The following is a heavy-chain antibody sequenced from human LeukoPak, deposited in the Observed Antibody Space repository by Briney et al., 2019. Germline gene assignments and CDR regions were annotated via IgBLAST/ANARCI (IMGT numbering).Heavy chain of an antibody. V-gene: IGHV4-39*07. CDR3: ARDPYGDYVFDP. CDR2: IYYSGST. J-gene: IGHJ5*02. D-gene: IGHD4-17*01. Sequence: PSETLSLTCTVSGGSISSSTYYWGWIRQPPGKGLEWIGSIYYSGSTYYNPSLKSRVTISVDTSKNQFSLKLTSVTAADTAVYYCARDPYGDYVFDPWGQGTLVTVSS. CDR1: GGSISSSTYY.